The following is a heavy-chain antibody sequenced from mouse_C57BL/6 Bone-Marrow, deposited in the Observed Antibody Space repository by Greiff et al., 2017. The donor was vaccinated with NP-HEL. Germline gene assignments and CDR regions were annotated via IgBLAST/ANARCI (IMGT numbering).Heavy chain of an antibody. J-gene: IGHJ3*01. CDR2: SRNKANDYTT. CDR3: ARDGDYGSSPFAY. V-gene: IGHV7-1*01. D-gene: IGHD1-1*01. Sequence: EVKLVESGGGLVQSGRSLRLSCATSGFTFSDFYMEWVRQAPGKGLEWIAASRNKANDYTTEYSASVKGRFIVSRDTSQSILYLQMNALRAEDTAIYYCARDGDYGSSPFAYWGQGTLVTVSA. CDR1: GFTFSDFY.